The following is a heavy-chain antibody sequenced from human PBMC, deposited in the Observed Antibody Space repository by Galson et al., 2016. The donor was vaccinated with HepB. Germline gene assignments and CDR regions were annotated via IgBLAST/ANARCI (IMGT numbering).Heavy chain of an antibody. Sequence: SLRLSCAASGFTFRNYGMHWVRQAPGKGLEWVAVIWIDGSKQFYAGSVKGRFTISRDNSQNTLDLQLNSLRAEDTAVYYCARGRGGQESNYYCMDVWGKGTTVTVSS. J-gene: IGHJ6*03. CDR3: ARGRGGQESNYYCMDV. CDR2: IWIDGSKQ. D-gene: IGHD3-16*01. CDR1: GFTFRNYG. V-gene: IGHV3-33*01.